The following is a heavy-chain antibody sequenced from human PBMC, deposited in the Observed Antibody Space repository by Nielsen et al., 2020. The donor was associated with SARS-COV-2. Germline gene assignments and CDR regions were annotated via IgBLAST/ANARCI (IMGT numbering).Heavy chain of an antibody. Sequence: GGSLRLSCAASGFTFDDYAMHWVRQAPGKGLEWVSGISWNSGSIGYADSVKGRFTISRDNAKNSLYLQMNSLRAEDTAVYYCARDLAAGLGWDYYMDVWGKGTTVTVSS. J-gene: IGHJ6*03. V-gene: IGHV3-9*01. D-gene: IGHD3-10*01. CDR2: ISWNSGSI. CDR3: ARDLAAGLGWDYYMDV. CDR1: GFTFDDYA.